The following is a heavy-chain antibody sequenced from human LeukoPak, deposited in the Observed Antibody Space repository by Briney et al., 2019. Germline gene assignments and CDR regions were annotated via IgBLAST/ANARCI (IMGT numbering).Heavy chain of an antibody. J-gene: IGHJ4*02. Sequence: GESLKISCKGSGYSFTSYWIGWVRQMPGKGLEWMGIIYPGDSDTRYSPSFQGQVTISADKSISTAYLQWSSLKASDTAMYYCASSPGLAAAGTFYFDYWGQGTLVTVFS. CDR1: GYSFTSYW. V-gene: IGHV5-51*01. D-gene: IGHD6-13*01. CDR3: ASSPGLAAAGTFYFDY. CDR2: IYPGDSDT.